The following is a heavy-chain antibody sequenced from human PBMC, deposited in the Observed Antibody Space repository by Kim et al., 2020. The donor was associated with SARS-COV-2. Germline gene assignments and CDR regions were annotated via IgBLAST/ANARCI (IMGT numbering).Heavy chain of an antibody. CDR1: GFKFSDYR. D-gene: IGHD1-20*01. Sequence: GGSLRLSCAVSGFKFSDYRMNWVRQAPGKGLECVSSINNSSSSMYYADSVKGRFTISRDNAKNLVYLQMNRLRAEDTAMYYCASPVSISGRTYWGAGMLVTVSS. J-gene: IGHJ4*02. CDR3: ASPVSISGRTY. V-gene: IGHV3-21*06. CDR2: INNSSSSM.